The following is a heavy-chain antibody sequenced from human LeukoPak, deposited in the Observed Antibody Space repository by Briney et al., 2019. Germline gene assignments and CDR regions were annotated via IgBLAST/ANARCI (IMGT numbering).Heavy chain of an antibody. V-gene: IGHV3-23*01. J-gene: IGHJ3*02. CDR2: ISGSGGST. CDR3: AKVRGGNDYGDYWDAFDI. CDR1: GFTFSSYA. D-gene: IGHD4-17*01. Sequence: GGSLRLSCAASGFTFSSYAMSWVRPAPGKGLEGVSAISGSGGSTYYADSLKGRFTISRDNSKNTLYLQMNSLRAEDTAVYYCAKVRGGNDYGDYWDAFDIWGQGTMVTVSS.